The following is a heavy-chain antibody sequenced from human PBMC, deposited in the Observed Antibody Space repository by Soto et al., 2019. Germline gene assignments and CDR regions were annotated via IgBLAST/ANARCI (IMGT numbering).Heavy chain of an antibody. CDR3: AVAGWGYFDY. CDR1: GFTFSSYA. D-gene: IGHD6-19*01. Sequence: GGSLRLSCAASGFTFSSYAMSWVLQAPWKGLEWVSAISGSGGSTYYADSVKGRFTISRDNSKNTLYLQMNSLSAEDTAVYYCAVAGWGYFDYWGQGTLVTVSS. J-gene: IGHJ4*02. CDR2: ISGSGGST. V-gene: IGHV3-23*01.